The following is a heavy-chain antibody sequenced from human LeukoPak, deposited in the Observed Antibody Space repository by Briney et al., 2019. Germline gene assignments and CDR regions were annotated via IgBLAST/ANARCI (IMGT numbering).Heavy chain of an antibody. D-gene: IGHD2-2*01. J-gene: IGHJ4*02. V-gene: IGHV4-39*01. CDR3: ARVEGIPAAPSVDY. Sequence: KPSETLSLTCTVSGGSISSSNYYWGWIRQPPGKGLEWIGSIYYSGSTYYNPSLKSRVTISVDTSKNQFSLRLSSVTAADTAVYYCARVEGIPAAPSVDYWGQGTLVTVSS. CDR2: IYYSGST. CDR1: GGSISSSNYY.